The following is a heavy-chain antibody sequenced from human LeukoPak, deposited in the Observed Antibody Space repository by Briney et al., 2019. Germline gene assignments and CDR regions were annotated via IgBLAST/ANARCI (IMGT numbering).Heavy chain of an antibody. J-gene: IGHJ3*01. CDR3: ARTEYCSPTSCKYASF. Sequence: GGSLRLSCAASGFTFSNNWMHWVRQVPGKGLVWMSQINSDGSSTNYADSVKGRFTISRDNAKNTLYLQMNSLRAEDTAVYYCARTEYCSPTSCKYASFWGQGTMVTVSS. D-gene: IGHD2-2*01. CDR1: GFTFSNNW. V-gene: IGHV3-74*01. CDR2: INSDGSST.